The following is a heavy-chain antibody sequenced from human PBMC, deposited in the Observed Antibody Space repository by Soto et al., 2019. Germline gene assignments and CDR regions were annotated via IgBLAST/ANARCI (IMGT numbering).Heavy chain of an antibody. CDR1: GGTFSRYA. V-gene: IGHV1-69*12. Sequence: QVQLVQSGAEVKKPGSSVKVSCKASGGTFSRYAISWVRQAPGQGLEWMGGITPMFGTANYAQKFQGRVTSTAGESTSTVHRELRRLSSEDTAVYYCAQTLGSAVAGPGRFDLWCRGTLVIVSS. CDR2: ITPMFGTA. J-gene: IGHJ2*01. D-gene: IGHD6-19*01. CDR3: AQTLGSAVAGPGRFDL.